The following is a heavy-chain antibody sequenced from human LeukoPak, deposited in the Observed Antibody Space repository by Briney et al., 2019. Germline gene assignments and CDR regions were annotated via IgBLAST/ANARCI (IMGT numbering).Heavy chain of an antibody. J-gene: IGHJ4*02. CDR2: ISWNSGTI. V-gene: IGHV3-9*01. CDR3: ARDKGTSYLSSFDY. CDR1: GLTFDDHA. D-gene: IGHD6-6*01. Sequence: GGSLRLSCAASGLTFDDHAMHWVRQAPGQGLQWVSGISWNSGTIAYADSVKGRFTISRDNAKNSLNLQMNSLRPEDTAVYYCARDKGTSYLSSFDYWGQGTLVTVSS.